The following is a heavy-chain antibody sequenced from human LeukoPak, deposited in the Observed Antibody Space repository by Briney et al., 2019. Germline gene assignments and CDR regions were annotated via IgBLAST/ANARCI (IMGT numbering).Heavy chain of an antibody. CDR1: GFTFDDYT. CDR2: ISSNGGNT. D-gene: IGHD6-13*01. V-gene: IGHV3-64D*06. J-gene: IGHJ4*02. Sequence: GGSLRLSCAASGFTFDDYTMHWVRQAPGKGLEYVSAISSNGGNTYYADSVKGRFTISRDNSKNTLYLQMSSLRAEDTAVYYCVKPRKYTTNWSFDYWGQGTLVTVSS. CDR3: VKPRKYTTNWSFDY.